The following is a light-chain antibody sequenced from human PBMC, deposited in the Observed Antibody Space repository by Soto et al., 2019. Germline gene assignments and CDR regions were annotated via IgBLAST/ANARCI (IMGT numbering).Light chain of an antibody. CDR1: PSVSNS. V-gene: IGKV3-11*01. Sequence: ESVLTQSPATLSLSTGERATLSCRASPSVSNSLAWYQHQPGQAPRLLIYDASNRATGVPTRFSGSGSGTDFTLTSSSLVPEDFAVYYCQQRNKWPPVTFGGGTRVEIK. J-gene: IGKJ4*01. CDR2: DAS. CDR3: QQRNKWPPVT.